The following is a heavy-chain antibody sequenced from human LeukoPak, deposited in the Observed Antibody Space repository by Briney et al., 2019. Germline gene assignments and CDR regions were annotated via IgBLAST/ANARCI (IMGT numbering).Heavy chain of an antibody. CDR3: ARGRTGSGWYFDY. CDR2: IIPNSSGT. Sequence: ASVKVSCKTSGYTFTGYYMHWVRQAPGQGLEWMGWIIPNSSGTNYAQKFQGRVTMTRDTSLNTAYMELNGLRSDDTAVYYCARGRTGSGWYFDYWGQGTLVTVSS. D-gene: IGHD6-19*01. V-gene: IGHV1-2*02. CDR1: GYTFTGYY. J-gene: IGHJ4*02.